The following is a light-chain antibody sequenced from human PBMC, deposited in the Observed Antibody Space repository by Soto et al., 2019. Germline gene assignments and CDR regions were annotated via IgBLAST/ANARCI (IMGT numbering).Light chain of an antibody. V-gene: IGKV3-15*01. Sequence: EIVLTQAPATLSVSPGERATLSCRASQSVSSNLAWYQQKPGQAPRLLIYGASTRATGIPARFSGSGSVTEYTLTSSSLQSADFAVYSCQQYHNWTLTFGPGTKVEIK. CDR3: QQYHNWTLT. CDR2: GAS. J-gene: IGKJ4*01. CDR1: QSVSSN.